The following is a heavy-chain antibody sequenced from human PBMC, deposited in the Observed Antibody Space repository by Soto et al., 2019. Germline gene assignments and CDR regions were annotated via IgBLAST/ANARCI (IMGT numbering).Heavy chain of an antibody. CDR1: GGSVSSGSYY. J-gene: IGHJ4*02. D-gene: IGHD3-22*01. Sequence: SETLSLTCTVSGGSVSSGSYYWSWIRQPPGKGLEWIGYIYYSGSTNYNPSLKSRVTISVDTSKNQFSLKLSSVTAADTAVYYCARDREYYYDSSGYYGVGYYFDYWGQGTLVTSPQ. V-gene: IGHV4-61*01. CDR2: IYYSGST. CDR3: ARDREYYYDSSGYYGVGYYFDY.